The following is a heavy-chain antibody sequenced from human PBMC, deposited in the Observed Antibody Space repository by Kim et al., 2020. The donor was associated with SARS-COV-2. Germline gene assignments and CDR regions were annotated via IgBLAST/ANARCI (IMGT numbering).Heavy chain of an antibody. CDR1: GGSFSGYY. J-gene: IGHJ5*01. V-gene: IGHV4-34*01. Sequence: SETLSLTCGVSGGSFSGYYWSWIRQPPGKGLEWIGQINHSGSSKYTPSLESRVTMSVDTSKKQFSLNLSSVTAADTAFYYCARIGSDWYTRGFDSWGQGTLVTVSS. CDR2: INHSGSS. D-gene: IGHD6-19*01. CDR3: ARIGSDWYTRGFDS.